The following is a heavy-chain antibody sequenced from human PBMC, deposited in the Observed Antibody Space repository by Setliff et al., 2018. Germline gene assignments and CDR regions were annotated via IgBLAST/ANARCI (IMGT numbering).Heavy chain of an antibody. D-gene: IGHD5-12*01. CDR2: IHPTSGGT. Sequence: ASVKVSCKASGYTFTNYYMHWVRQAPGQGLEWMGWIHPTSGGTNYAQKFQGRVTMTRDTSISTTYMELSRLRFDDTAVYYCARDTLALKDITLFDYWGQGTLVTVSS. J-gene: IGHJ4*02. V-gene: IGHV1-2*02. CDR3: ARDTLALKDITLFDY. CDR1: GYTFTNYY.